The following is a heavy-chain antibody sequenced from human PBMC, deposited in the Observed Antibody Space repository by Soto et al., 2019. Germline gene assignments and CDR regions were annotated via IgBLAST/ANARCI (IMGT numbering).Heavy chain of an antibody. CDR2: INSDGSST. V-gene: IGHV3-74*01. D-gene: IGHD6-19*01. CDR1: GFTFSSYC. J-gene: IGHJ4*02. Sequence: LILSCAASGFTFSSYCMHWVRQAPGKGLLWVSRINSDGSSTTYADSVKGRFTISRDNAKNTLYLQMNSLRAEDTAVFYCARARIAVAGFDYWGQGTLVTVSS. CDR3: ARARIAVAGFDY.